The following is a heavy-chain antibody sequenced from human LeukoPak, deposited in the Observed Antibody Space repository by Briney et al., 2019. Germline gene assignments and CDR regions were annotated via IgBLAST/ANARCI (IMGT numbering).Heavy chain of an antibody. D-gene: IGHD3-10*01. CDR2: ISSSSSYI. CDR3: ARALYGSGSPS. V-gene: IGHV3-21*01. CDR1: GFTFSSYD. Sequence: GGSLRLSCATSGFTFSSYDMNWVRQAPGKGLEWVSSISSSSSYIYYADSVKGRFTISRDNAKNSLYLQMNSLRAEDTAVYYCARALYGSGSPSWGQGTLVTVSS. J-gene: IGHJ4*02.